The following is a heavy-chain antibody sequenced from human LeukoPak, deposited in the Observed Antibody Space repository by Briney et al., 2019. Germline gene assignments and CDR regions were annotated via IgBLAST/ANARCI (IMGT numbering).Heavy chain of an antibody. D-gene: IGHD1-26*01. V-gene: IGHV3-30-3*01. CDR1: GFTFSSYA. CDR2: ISYDGSNK. CDR3: ARVIQWELPGAFDI. Sequence: PGGSLRLSCAASGFTFSSYAMHWVRQAPGKGLEWVAVISYDGSNKYYADSVKGRFTISRDNSKNTLYLQMNSLRAEDTAVYYCARVIQWELPGAFDIWGQGTMVTVSS. J-gene: IGHJ3*02.